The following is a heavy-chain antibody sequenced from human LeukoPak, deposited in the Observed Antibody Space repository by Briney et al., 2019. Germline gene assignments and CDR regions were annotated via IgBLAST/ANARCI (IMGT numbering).Heavy chain of an antibody. CDR1: GYTFTSYG. CDR3: ARGSTVRYYYDSSGYYRGAVDY. V-gene: IGHV1-18*01. J-gene: IGHJ4*02. CDR2: ISVYNGNT. D-gene: IGHD3-22*01. Sequence: ASVKVSCKASGYTFTSYGISWVRQAPGQGLEWMGWISVYNGNTNYAQKLQGRVTMTTDTSTTTAYMELRSLVSDDTAVYYCARGSTVRYYYDSSGYYRGAVDYWGQGTLVTVSS.